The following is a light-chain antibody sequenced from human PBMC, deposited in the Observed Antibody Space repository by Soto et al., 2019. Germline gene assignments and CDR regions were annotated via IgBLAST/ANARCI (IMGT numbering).Light chain of an antibody. CDR3: CSYAGSSPYV. Sequence: ALTQPASVSGSPGQSITISCTGTSSDVGTYNLVSWYQQHPGKAPKLIIYEGNKRPSGVSDRFSGSRPGNTASLTISGLQAEDEADYHCCSYAGSSPYVFGTGTKVTVL. CDR1: SSDVGTYNL. V-gene: IGLV2-23*01. J-gene: IGLJ1*01. CDR2: EGN.